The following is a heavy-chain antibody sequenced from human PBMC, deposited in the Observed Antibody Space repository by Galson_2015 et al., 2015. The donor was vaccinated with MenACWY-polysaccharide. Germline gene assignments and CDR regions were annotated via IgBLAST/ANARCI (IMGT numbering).Heavy chain of an antibody. Sequence: SLRLSCAASGFSLGAWYMSWIRQAPGKGLEWLSYISKSGDSIYYGDSVKGRFAISRDNAKNSLYLQLNSLEVEDTAIYYCARGDGRSRPYCFDNWGQGALVTVSS. CDR2: ISKSGDSI. CDR3: ARGDGRSRPYCFDN. V-gene: IGHV3-11*01. J-gene: IGHJ4*02. CDR1: GFSLGAWY.